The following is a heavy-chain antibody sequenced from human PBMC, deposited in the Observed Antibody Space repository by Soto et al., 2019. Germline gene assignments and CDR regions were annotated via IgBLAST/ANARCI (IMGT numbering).Heavy chain of an antibody. CDR3: ARVSIPRGWYIPGWFDP. V-gene: IGHV1-3*01. J-gene: IGHJ5*02. Sequence: ASVKVSCKASGYTFTSYAMHWVRQAPGQRLEWMGWINAGNGNTKYSQKFQGRVTITRDTSASTAYMELSSLRSEDTAVYYCARVSIPRGWYIPGWFDPWGQGTLVTVSS. CDR1: GYTFTSYA. D-gene: IGHD6-19*01. CDR2: INAGNGNT.